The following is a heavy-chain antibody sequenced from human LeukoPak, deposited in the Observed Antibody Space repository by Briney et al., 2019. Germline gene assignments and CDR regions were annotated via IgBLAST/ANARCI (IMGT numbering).Heavy chain of an antibody. CDR1: GYTFTGYY. V-gene: IGHV1-2*02. Sequence: ASVKVSCKASGYTFTGYYMHWVRQAPGQGLEWMGWINPNSGGTNYAQKFQGRVTMTRDTSISTAYMELSRLRSDDTAVYYCARAEGYCSSTRCYAWYFQHWGQGTLVTVSS. CDR3: ARAEGYCSSTRCYAWYFQH. J-gene: IGHJ1*01. D-gene: IGHD2-2*01. CDR2: INPNSGGT.